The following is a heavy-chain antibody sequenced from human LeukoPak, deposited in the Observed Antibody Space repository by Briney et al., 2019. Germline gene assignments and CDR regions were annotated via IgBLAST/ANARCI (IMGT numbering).Heavy chain of an antibody. Sequence: GGSLRLSCEASGFTFSSYSMNWVRQAPGKGLEWVSYISFSSATIHYADSVKGRFTVSRDNAKNSLYLQMNSLRAEDTALYFCARDTHYYGSGSLAFDIWGQGTMVTVSS. J-gene: IGHJ3*02. D-gene: IGHD3-10*01. CDR2: ISFSSATI. V-gene: IGHV3-48*01. CDR1: GFTFSSYS. CDR3: ARDTHYYGSGSLAFDI.